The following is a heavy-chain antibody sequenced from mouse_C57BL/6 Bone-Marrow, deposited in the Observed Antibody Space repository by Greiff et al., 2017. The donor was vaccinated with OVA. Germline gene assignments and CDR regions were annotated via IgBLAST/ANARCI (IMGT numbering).Heavy chain of an antibody. J-gene: IGHJ1*03. V-gene: IGHV3-6*01. D-gene: IGHD1-1*01. CDR1: GYSITSGYY. CDR3: ARDGYYGSYWYFDV. CDR2: ISYDGSN. Sequence: EVKLEESGPGLVKPSQSLSLTCSVTGYSITSGYYWNWIRQFPGNKLEWMGYISYDGSNNYNPSLKNRISITRDTSKNQFFLKLNSVTTEDTATYYCARDGYYGSYWYFDVWGTGTTVTVSS.